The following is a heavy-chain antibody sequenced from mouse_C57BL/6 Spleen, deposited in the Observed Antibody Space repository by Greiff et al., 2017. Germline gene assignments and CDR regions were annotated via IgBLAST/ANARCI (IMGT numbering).Heavy chain of an antibody. Sequence: QVQLKQPGAELVRPGSSVKLSCKASGYTFTSYWMDWVKQRPGQGLEWIGNIYPSDSETHYNQKFKDKATLTVDKSSSTAYMQLSSLTSEDSAVYYCARGGSYEGVFAYWGQGTLVTVSA. D-gene: IGHD2-3*01. CDR3: ARGGSYEGVFAY. J-gene: IGHJ3*01. V-gene: IGHV1-61*01. CDR2: IYPSDSET. CDR1: GYTFTSYW.